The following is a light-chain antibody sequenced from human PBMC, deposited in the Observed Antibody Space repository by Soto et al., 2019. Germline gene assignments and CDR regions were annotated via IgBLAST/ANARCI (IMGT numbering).Light chain of an antibody. Sequence: DIVMTQSPLSLPVTPGEPASISCRSSQSLLHSNGYNYLDWYLQKPGQSPQLLIYLGSNRASGVPYRFSGSGSGTDFTLKISRVEAEDVGVYYCMQALQTLFGQGTKLEIK. V-gene: IGKV2-28*01. CDR2: LGS. CDR1: QSLLHSNGYNY. J-gene: IGKJ2*01. CDR3: MQALQTL.